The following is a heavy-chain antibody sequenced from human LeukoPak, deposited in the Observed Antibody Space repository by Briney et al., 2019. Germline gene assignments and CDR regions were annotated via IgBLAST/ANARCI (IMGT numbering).Heavy chain of an antibody. D-gene: IGHD3-3*01. CDR3: ARSVNYDLYMDV. CDR1: GYTFTSYD. J-gene: IGHJ6*03. V-gene: IGHV1-8*01. CDR2: MNPKSGYT. Sequence: ASVKVSCKASGYTFTSYDINWVRQATGQGLEYLGWMNPKSGYTGYAQKFQGRVTMTTDTSTSTAYMELRSLRSDDTAVYYCARSVNYDLYMDVWGKGTTVTVSS.